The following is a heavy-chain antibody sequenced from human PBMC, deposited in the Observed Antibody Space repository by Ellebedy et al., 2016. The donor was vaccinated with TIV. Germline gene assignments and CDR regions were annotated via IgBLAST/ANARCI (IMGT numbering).Heavy chain of an antibody. D-gene: IGHD3-16*01. CDR1: GFTFSSYT. CDR2: ISSSTNYI. V-gene: IGHV3-21*01. Sequence: GESLKISXAASGFTFSSYTMNWVRQAPGKGLEWVSSISSSTNYIYYADSVKGRFTISRDSAKNSVYLQMNSLRDEDTAVYYCARRGPGGMDVWGQGTTVTVSS. J-gene: IGHJ6*02. CDR3: ARRGPGGMDV.